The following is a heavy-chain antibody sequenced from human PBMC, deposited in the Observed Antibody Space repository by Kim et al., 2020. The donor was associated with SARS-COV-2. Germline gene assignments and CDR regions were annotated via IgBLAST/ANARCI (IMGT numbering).Heavy chain of an antibody. CDR3: ARHGRDLRPKTYYYYGMDV. Sequence: TETLSLTCTVSGGSISSSSYYWGWIRQPPGKGLEWIGSIYYSGSTYDNPSLKSRVTISVDTSKNQFSLKLSSVTAADTAVYYCARHGRDLRPKTYYYYGMDVWGQGTTVTVSS. CDR2: IYYSGST. V-gene: IGHV4-39*01. J-gene: IGHJ6*02. D-gene: IGHD3-10*01. CDR1: GGSISSSSYY.